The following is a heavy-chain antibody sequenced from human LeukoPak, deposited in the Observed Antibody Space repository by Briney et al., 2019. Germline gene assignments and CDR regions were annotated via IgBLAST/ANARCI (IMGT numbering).Heavy chain of an antibody. D-gene: IGHD3-22*01. Sequence: QPGGSLRLSCAVSGFTFSSSWMSWVRQAPGKGLEWVANIKEDGSEKYYVDSVKGRFTTSRDNAKNSLYLQLNSLRVEDTAVYYCARHSSGYYWGQGTLVTVSS. CDR3: ARHSSGYY. CDR1: GFTFSSSW. CDR2: IKEDGSEK. J-gene: IGHJ4*02. V-gene: IGHV3-7*01.